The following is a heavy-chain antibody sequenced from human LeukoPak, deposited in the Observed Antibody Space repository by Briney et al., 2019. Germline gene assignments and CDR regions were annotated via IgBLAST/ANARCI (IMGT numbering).Heavy chain of an antibody. CDR2: IYFRDSRT. J-gene: IGHJ6*02. Sequence: GESLKISCKGSGNSFTNYYIGWVRQMPGKGLEWMGLIYFRDSRTRYSPSFQGQVTISADTSIDTAYLQWSSLKASDIAMYYCATYPPGWYSMDVWGQGTAVTVSS. CDR1: GNSFTNYY. D-gene: IGHD1-14*01. CDR3: ATYPPGWYSMDV. V-gene: IGHV5-51*01.